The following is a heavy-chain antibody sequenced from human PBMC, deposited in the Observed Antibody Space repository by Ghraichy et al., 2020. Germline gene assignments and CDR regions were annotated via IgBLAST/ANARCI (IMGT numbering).Heavy chain of an antibody. J-gene: IGHJ6*02. Sequence: GGSLRLSCTASGFSFRGNGVHWVRQAPGKGLEWVAVVWDGATNKYYGDSVKGRFTISRDNSKNTVDLQMNSLRVEDTAVYYCARDGSFGLDVWGQGTTVTVSS. CDR2: VWDGATNK. V-gene: IGHV3-33*01. D-gene: IGHD1-14*01. CDR1: GFSFRGNG. CDR3: ARDGSFGLDV.